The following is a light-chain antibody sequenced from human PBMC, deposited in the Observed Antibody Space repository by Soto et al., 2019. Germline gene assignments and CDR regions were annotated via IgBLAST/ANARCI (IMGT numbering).Light chain of an antibody. V-gene: IGKV3-15*01. CDR1: QSVSSN. Sequence: EIVLTQSPATLSLSPGERATLSCRASQSVSSNLAWYQQKPGQAPRLLIYGASSRATGIPVRFSGSGSGTEITLTISSLQSEDFAVYYCQQYNNWPLTFGQGTRLEIK. J-gene: IGKJ5*01. CDR2: GAS. CDR3: QQYNNWPLT.